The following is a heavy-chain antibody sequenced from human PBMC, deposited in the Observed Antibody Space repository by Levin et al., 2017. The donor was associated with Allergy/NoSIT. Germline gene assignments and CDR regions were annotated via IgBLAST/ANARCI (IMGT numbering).Heavy chain of an antibody. CDR3: ARERSRYFDWLSGFDP. V-gene: IGHV4-39*01. CDR2: VYYTGST. D-gene: IGHD3-9*01. CDR1: GDSVSSTNYY. J-gene: IGHJ5*02. Sequence: PSETLSLTCTVSGDSVSSTNYYWGWIRQSPGKGLEWIGSVYYTGSTYYNPSLESRLTISVDTSKNQFSLKLSSVTAADTAVYDCARERSRYFDWLSGFDPWGQGTLVTVSS.